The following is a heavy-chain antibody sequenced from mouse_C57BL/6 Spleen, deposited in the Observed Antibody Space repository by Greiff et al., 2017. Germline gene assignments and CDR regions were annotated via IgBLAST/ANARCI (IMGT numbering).Heavy chain of an antibody. J-gene: IGHJ4*01. CDR1: GYTFTDYE. CDR2: IDPETGGT. Sequence: QVQLQQSGAELVRPGASVTLSCKASGYTFTDYEMHWVKQTPVHGLEWIGAIDPETGGTAYNQKFKGKAILTADKSSSTAYMELRSLTSEYSAVYYCTRHYYGSSYAMDYWGQGTSVTVSS. CDR3: TRHYYGSSYAMDY. V-gene: IGHV1-15*01. D-gene: IGHD1-1*01.